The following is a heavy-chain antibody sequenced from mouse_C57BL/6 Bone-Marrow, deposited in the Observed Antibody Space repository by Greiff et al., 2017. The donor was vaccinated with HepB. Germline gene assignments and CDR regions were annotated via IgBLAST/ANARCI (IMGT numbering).Heavy chain of an antibody. J-gene: IGHJ3*01. CDR3: ASVYYYGSSYWFAY. CDR2: INYDGSST. CDR1: GFTFSDYY. D-gene: IGHD1-1*01. Sequence: EVKVVESEGGLVQPGRSMKLSCTASGFTFSDYYMAWVRQVPEKGLEWVANINYDGSSTYYLDSLKSRFIISRDNAKNILYLQMSSLKSEDTATYYCASVYYYGSSYWFAYWGQGTLVTVSA. V-gene: IGHV5-16*01.